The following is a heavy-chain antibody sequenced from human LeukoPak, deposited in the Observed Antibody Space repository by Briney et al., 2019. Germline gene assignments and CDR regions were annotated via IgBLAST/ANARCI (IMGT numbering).Heavy chain of an antibody. CDR2: ISGSRITT. CDR1: GFTFSSYA. D-gene: IGHD3-22*01. CDR3: AKGRAITMMMGDAFDI. V-gene: IGHV3-23*01. Sequence: GESLRLSCAASGFTFSSYAMSWVRQPPGKGLEWVSHISGSRITTYYADSVKGRFTISRDNSKNTLYLQMNSLRAEDTAVYYCAKGRAITMMMGDAFDIWGQGTMVTVSS. J-gene: IGHJ3*02.